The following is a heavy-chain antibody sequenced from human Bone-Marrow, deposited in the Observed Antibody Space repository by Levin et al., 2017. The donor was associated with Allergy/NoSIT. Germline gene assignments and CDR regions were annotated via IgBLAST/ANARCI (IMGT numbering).Heavy chain of an antibody. CDR3: ARDRRITIFGVAYYYYGMDV. D-gene: IGHD3-3*01. CDR2: IYSCGST. J-gene: IGHJ6*02. V-gene: IGHV3-66*03. CDR1: GFTVSSNY. Sequence: LKVSCAASGFTVSSNYMSWVRQAPGKGLEWVSVIYSCGSTYYADSVKGRFTISRDNSKNTLYLQMNSLRAEDTAVYYCARDRRITIFGVAYYYYGMDVWGQGTTVTVSS.